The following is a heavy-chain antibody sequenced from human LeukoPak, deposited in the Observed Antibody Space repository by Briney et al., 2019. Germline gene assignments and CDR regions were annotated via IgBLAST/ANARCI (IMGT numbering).Heavy chain of an antibody. J-gene: IGHJ4*02. CDR2: ISSSSDFI. CDR1: GFTFSSYA. Sequence: SGGSLRLSCAASGFTFSSYAMNWVRQAPGKGLEWVSFISSSSDFIYYADSVKGRFTISRDNAQNSLSLQMNSLRAEDTALYYCAKGLERKSRLDSWGQGTLVTVSS. D-gene: IGHD1-1*01. V-gene: IGHV3-21*04. CDR3: AKGLERKSRLDS.